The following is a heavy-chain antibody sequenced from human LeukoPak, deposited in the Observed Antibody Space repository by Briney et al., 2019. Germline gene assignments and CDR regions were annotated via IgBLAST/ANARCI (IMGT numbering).Heavy chain of an antibody. Sequence: VASVKVSCKASGYTFTSYGISWVRQAPGQGLEWMGWISAYNGNTNYAQKLQGRVTMTTDTSTSTAYMELRSLRSDDTAVYYCARDHSPYGAVAGILGYWGQGTLVTVSS. CDR2: ISAYNGNT. CDR3: ARDHSPYGAVAGILGY. V-gene: IGHV1-18*01. D-gene: IGHD6-19*01. J-gene: IGHJ4*02. CDR1: GYTFTSYG.